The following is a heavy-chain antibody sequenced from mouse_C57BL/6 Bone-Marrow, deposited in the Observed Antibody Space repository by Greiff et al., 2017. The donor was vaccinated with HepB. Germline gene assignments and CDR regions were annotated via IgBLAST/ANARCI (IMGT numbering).Heavy chain of an antibody. V-gene: IGHV1-54*02. J-gene: IGHJ4*01. D-gene: IGHD2-4*01. Sequence: QVQLQQSGAELVRPGTSVKVSCKASGYAFTNYLIEWVKQRPGQGLEWIGVINPGSGGTNYNEKFKGKATFTADTSSNTAYMQLSSLTTEDSAIYYCARHYYDYDGDAMDYWGQGTSVTVSS. CDR1: GYAFTNYL. CDR3: ARHYYDYDGDAMDY. CDR2: INPGSGGT.